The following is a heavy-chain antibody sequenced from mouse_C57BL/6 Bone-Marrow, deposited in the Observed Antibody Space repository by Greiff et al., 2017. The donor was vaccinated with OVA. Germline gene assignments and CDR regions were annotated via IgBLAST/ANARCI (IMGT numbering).Heavy chain of an antibody. D-gene: IGHD6-1*01. Sequence: VQLQQSGAELVRPGPSVKVSCKASGYAFTNYLIEWVKQRPGQGLEWIGVINPGSGGTNYNEKFKGKATLTADKSSSTAYMQLSSLTSEDSAVYFCARGDPLYAMDYWGQGTSVTVSS. CDR2: INPGSGGT. V-gene: IGHV1-54*01. CDR1: GYAFTNYL. CDR3: ARGDPLYAMDY. J-gene: IGHJ4*01.